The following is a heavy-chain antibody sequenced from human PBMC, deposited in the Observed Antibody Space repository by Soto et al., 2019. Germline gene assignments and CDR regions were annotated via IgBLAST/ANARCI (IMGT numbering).Heavy chain of an antibody. J-gene: IGHJ6*04. CDR1: GGTFSSYT. CDR2: IIPILGIA. CDR3: ARIGAGDYSLDV. D-gene: IGHD4-17*01. Sequence: ASVKVSCKASGGTFSSYTISWVRQAPGQGLEWMGRIIPILGIANYAQKFQGRVTITADKSTSTAYMELSSLRSEDTAVYYCARIGAGDYSLDVWGKGTTVTVSS. V-gene: IGHV1-69*02.